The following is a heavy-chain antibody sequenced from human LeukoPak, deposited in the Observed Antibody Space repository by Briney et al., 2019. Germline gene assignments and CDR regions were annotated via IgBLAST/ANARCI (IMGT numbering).Heavy chain of an antibody. CDR3: ARVGQYCSSTSCYTPFDY. D-gene: IGHD2-2*02. V-gene: IGHV4-34*01. Sequence: SETLSLTCAVDGGSLSGYYWIWIRQPPGKGLEWIGEINHSGSTNYNPSLKSRVTISVDTSKNHFSLKLSSLTAADTAVYYCARVGQYCSSTSCYTPFDYWGQGTLVTVSS. CDR1: GGSLSGYY. CDR2: INHSGST. J-gene: IGHJ4*02.